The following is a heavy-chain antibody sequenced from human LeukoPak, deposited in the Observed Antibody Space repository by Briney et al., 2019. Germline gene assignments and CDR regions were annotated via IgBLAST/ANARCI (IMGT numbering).Heavy chain of an antibody. CDR2: LGDRT. CDR1: GFTFSTYA. Sequence: GGSLRLSCAASGFTFSTYAMSWVRHFPGKGLEWVSALGDRTYYADSVKGRFTISRDNSNNTLYLQMNSLRAEDTAVYYCASTASSYASTRPSDYWGQGTLVTVSS. CDR3: ASTASSYASTRPSDY. D-gene: IGHD3-16*01. J-gene: IGHJ4*02. V-gene: IGHV3-23*01.